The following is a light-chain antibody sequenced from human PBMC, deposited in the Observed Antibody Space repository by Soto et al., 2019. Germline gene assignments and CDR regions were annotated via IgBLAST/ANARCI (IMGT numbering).Light chain of an antibody. J-gene: IGKJ1*01. CDR1: ESVSKY. CDR2: EAS. V-gene: IGKV3-15*01. Sequence: ELVLTQSPATLSVSPGERAILSCRASESVSKYLAWYQQKPGQAPRLLIYEASARATGIPSRFSGSGSGTEFTLTINSLQSEDFAVYYCHQYNDWRTFGQGTKVDI. CDR3: HQYNDWRT.